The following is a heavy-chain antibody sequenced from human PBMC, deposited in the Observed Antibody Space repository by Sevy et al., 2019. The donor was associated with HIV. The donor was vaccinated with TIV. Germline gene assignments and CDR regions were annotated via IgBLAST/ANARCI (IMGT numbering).Heavy chain of an antibody. V-gene: IGHV3-21*01. CDR1: GFTFNTNS. CDR3: SRDLVLPTTIDYFYYGMDV. Sequence: GGSLRLSCAASGFTFNTNSMNWVRQAPGKWLEWVSSISSSSTYIYYADSVKGRFTISRDNAKNSLYLQMNSLRAEDTAVYYCSRDLVLPTTIDYFYYGMDVWGQGTTVTVSS. D-gene: IGHD2-2*02. J-gene: IGHJ6*02. CDR2: ISSSSTYI.